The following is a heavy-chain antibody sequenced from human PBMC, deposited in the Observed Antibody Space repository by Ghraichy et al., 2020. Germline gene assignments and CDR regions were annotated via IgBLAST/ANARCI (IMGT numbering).Heavy chain of an antibody. D-gene: IGHD3-22*01. CDR3: ARDVWQQLIA. J-gene: IGHJ5*01. CDR1: GFIFSSNW. CDR2: INREGNEQ. Sequence: GESLNISCVASGFIFSSNWMTWVRQAPGKGLEFVANINREGNEQYYVDSVKGRFTISRDNAKSSLYLQMNSLRAEDAAVYYCARDVWQQLIAWGQGTLVTVSS. V-gene: IGHV3-7*03.